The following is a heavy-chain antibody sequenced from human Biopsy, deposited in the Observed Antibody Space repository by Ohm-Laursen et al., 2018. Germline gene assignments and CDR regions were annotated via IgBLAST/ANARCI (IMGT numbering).Heavy chain of an antibody. CDR2: TYYSGST. D-gene: IGHD5-18*01. Sequence: SETLSLTCTVSDGSINSYYWNWIRQPPGKRLEWIGNTYYSGSTNFNPSLKSRVTISVDTSKNQFSLKLSSVTAADTAVYFCARGSSYGYDFDYWGQGTLVAVSS. J-gene: IGHJ4*02. V-gene: IGHV4-59*01. CDR3: ARGSSYGYDFDY. CDR1: DGSINSYY.